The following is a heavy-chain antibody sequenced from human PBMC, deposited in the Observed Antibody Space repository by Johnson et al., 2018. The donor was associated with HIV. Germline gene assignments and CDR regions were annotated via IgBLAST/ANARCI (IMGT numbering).Heavy chain of an antibody. CDR1: GFTVSSNY. V-gene: IGHV3-66*01. J-gene: IGHJ3*02. CDR3: ARALSIAAEEDI. CDR2: IYSGGST. Sequence: VKLVESGGGVVQPGRSLRLSCAASGFTVSSNYMSWVRQAPGKGLEWVSVIYSGGSTYYADSVKGRFTISRDNAKNTLYLQMNSLRAEDTAVYYCARALSIAAEEDIWGQGTMVTVSS. D-gene: IGHD6-6*01.